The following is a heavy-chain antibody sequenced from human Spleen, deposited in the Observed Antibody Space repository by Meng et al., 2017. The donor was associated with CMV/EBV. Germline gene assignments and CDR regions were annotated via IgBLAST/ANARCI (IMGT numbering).Heavy chain of an antibody. CDR2: FQVIGHT. J-gene: IGHJ4*02. CDR1: GDSIKNYN. CDR3: AGSRPGGGACDY. V-gene: IGHV4-4*07. Sequence: QLQCQKSGQGLGKPSDTLSLTWLVSGDSIKNYNWNWCRQPPGQGLEWIRLFQVIGHTLYNPSLKSRVTVSLDASKSQFSLTLNSVTAADTATYYCAGSRPGGGACDYWGQGILVTVSS. D-gene: IGHD3-16*01.